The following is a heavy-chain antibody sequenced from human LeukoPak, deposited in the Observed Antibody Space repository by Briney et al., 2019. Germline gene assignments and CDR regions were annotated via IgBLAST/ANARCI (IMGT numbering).Heavy chain of an antibody. D-gene: IGHD2-2*01. CDR3: AKTSDDIVVVPAADFDY. CDR1: GFTFSIYA. J-gene: IGHJ4*02. Sequence: GGSLRLSCAASGFTFSIYAMHWVRQAPGKGLEWVAVISSDGSDKYYADSVKGRFTISRDNSKNTLYLLMNSPRPEDTAVYYCAKTSDDIVVVPAADFDYWGQGTLVTVSS. CDR2: ISSDGSDK. V-gene: IGHV3-30*04.